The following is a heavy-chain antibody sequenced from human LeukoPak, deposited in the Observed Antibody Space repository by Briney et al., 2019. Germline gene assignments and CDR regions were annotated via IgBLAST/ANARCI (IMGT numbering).Heavy chain of an antibody. CDR2: ISYDGSDK. V-gene: IGHV3-30*12. CDR3: AREEEDIVVVVAATVFDY. J-gene: IGHJ4*02. D-gene: IGHD2-15*01. CDR1: GFTFSTYA. Sequence: GGSLRLSCAASGFTFSTYAMSWVRQAPGKGLEWVAHISYDGSDKYYADSVKGRFTISRDNSKNTLYLQMNSLRAEDTAVYYCAREEEDIVVVVAATVFDYWGQGTLVTVSS.